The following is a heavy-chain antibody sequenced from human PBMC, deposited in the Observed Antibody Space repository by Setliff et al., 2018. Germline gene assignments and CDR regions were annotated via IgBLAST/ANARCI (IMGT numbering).Heavy chain of an antibody. CDR3: ARHSGRYYVPGTFDS. D-gene: IGHD1-26*01. CDR2: ISGYNGNT. V-gene: IGHV1-18*01. CDR1: GYTFTTYG. Sequence: SGYTFTTYGVAWVRQAPGQGLEWLGWISGYNGNTNYAQRFQGRVTTTIDTSTSTAYMELSSLRSDDTAIYFCARHSGRYYVPGTFDSWGQGTLVTVSS. J-gene: IGHJ4*02.